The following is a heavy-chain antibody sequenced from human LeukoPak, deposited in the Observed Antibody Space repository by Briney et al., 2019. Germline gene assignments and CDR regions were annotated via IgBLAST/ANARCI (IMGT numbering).Heavy chain of an antibody. CDR3: ASGEKRHDLDNYRAFDY. J-gene: IGHJ4*02. CDR1: GGSFSKFP. V-gene: IGHV1-69*13. CDR2: IVPNSGTS. D-gene: IGHD3-10*01. Sequence: SVKVSCKTSGGSFSKFPIAWVRQAPGRGLEWMGGIVPNSGTSNYAQRFRDRVRMVADESTGAVYLEVTSLRLDDTAIYFCASGEKRHDLDNYRAFDYWGQGTLVTVSS.